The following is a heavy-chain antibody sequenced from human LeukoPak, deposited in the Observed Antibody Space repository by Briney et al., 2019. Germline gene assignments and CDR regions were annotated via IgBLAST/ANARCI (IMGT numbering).Heavy chain of an antibody. D-gene: IGHD1-26*01. CDR2: IYYTGNT. J-gene: IGHJ3*02. CDR1: GDSISTSKSY. CDR3: ARHLPRYSGSYLGAWYAFDI. V-gene: IGHV4-39*01. Sequence: PSDTLSLTCTVSGDSISTSKSYWGWIRQPPLKGLEWIGSIYYTGNTYYNPSLKSRVTISVDTSKNQFSLKLSSVTAADTAVYYCARHLPRYSGSYLGAWYAFDIWGQGTMVTVSS.